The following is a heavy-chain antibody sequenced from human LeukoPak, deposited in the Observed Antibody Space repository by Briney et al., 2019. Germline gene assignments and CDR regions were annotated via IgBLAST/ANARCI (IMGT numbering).Heavy chain of an antibody. Sequence: PGGSLRLSCAASGFTFSSYWMHWVRQAPGKGPLWVSHINGDGSTTNYADSVKSRFTISRDNAKNTLYLQMNSLRAEDTAVYYCAEAASVRGVSYWGQGTLVTVSS. D-gene: IGHD3-10*01. J-gene: IGHJ4*02. CDR1: GFTFSSYW. CDR2: INGDGSTT. V-gene: IGHV3-74*01. CDR3: AEAASVRGVSY.